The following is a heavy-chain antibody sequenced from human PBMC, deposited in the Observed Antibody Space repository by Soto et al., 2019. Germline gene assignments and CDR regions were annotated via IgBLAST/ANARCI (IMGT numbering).Heavy chain of an antibody. CDR2: ISGSGGST. CDR1: GFTFSSYA. V-gene: IGHV3-23*01. CDR3: AKAGGVVLVPAAIPSWPYYYYGMDV. Sequence: GGSLRLSCAASGFTFSSYAMSWVRQAPGKGLEWVSAISGSGGSTYYADSVKGRFTISRDNSKNTLYLQMNSLRAEDTAVYYCAKAGGVVLVPAAIPSWPYYYYGMDVWGQGTTVTVSS. J-gene: IGHJ6*02. D-gene: IGHD2-2*01.